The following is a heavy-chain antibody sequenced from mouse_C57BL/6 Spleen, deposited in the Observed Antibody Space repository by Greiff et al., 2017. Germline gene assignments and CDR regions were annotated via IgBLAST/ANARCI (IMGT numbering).Heavy chain of an antibody. J-gene: IGHJ4*01. CDR3: ARHYGLYAMDY. D-gene: IGHD1-1*02. CDR1: GFTFSDYG. V-gene: IGHV5-17*01. CDR2: ISSGSSTI. Sequence: EVKVVESGGGLVKPGGSLKLSCAASGFTFSDYGMHWVRQAPEKGLEWVAYISSGSSTIYYADTVKGRFTISRDNDKNTLFLQMTSLRSEDTAMYYCARHYGLYAMDYWGQGTSVTVSS.